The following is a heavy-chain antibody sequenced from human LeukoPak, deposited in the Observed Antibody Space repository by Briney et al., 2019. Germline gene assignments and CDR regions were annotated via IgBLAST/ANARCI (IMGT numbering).Heavy chain of an antibody. CDR1: GGSISSYY. Sequence: SETLSLTCTVSGGSISSYYWSWIRQPPGKGLEWIGYIYYSGSTNYKSSLKSRVTISVDTSKNQFSLKLSSVTAADTAVYYCARTTEGGYSNGYFYYYYMGVWGKGTTVTISS. D-gene: IGHD4-11*01. V-gene: IGHV4-59*01. CDR3: ARTTEGGYSNGYFYYYYMGV. CDR2: IYYSGST. J-gene: IGHJ6*03.